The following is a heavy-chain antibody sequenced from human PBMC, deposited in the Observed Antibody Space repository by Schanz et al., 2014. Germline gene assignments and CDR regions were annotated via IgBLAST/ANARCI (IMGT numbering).Heavy chain of an antibody. CDR3: ARVVRLAYCGGDCYSGGYFDL. Sequence: VQLVESGGGVVQPGRSLRISCAASGFTFSDHFMDWVRQAPGKGLEWVSGIGGSGDSTHYADSVKGRFTISRDNAKNSLYLQMNSLRAEDTAVYYCARVVRLAYCGGDCYSGGYFDLWGRGTLVTVSS. V-gene: IGHV3-11*04. CDR1: GFTFSDHF. J-gene: IGHJ2*01. D-gene: IGHD2-21*01. CDR2: IGGSGDST.